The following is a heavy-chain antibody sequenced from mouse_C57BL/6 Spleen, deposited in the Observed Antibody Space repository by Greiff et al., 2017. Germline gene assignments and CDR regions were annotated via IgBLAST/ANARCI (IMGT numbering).Heavy chain of an antibody. Sequence: QVQLQQPGAELVKPGASVKLSCKASGYTFTSYWMQWVKQRPGPGLEWIGEIDPSDSYTNYNQTFKGKATLTVDTSSSTAYMQLSSLTSEDSAVYYCARGGLRRGGNYAMDYWGQGTSVTVSS. J-gene: IGHJ4*01. CDR2: IDPSDSYT. CDR1: GYTFTSYW. CDR3: ARGGLRRGGNYAMDY. D-gene: IGHD2-2*01. V-gene: IGHV1-50*01.